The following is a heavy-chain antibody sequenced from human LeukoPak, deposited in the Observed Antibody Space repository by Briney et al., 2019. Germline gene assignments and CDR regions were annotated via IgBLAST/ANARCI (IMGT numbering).Heavy chain of an antibody. CDR3: ARGAYDSSGYYDLDY. D-gene: IGHD3-22*01. V-gene: IGHV4-39*07. Sequence: SETLSLTCTVSGGSISSSSYYWGWIRQPPGKGLEWIGSIYYSGSTYYNPSLKSRVTISVDTSKNQFSLKLSSVTAADTAVYYCARGAYDSSGYYDLDYWGQGTLVTVSS. CDR2: IYYSGST. J-gene: IGHJ4*02. CDR1: GGSISSSSYY.